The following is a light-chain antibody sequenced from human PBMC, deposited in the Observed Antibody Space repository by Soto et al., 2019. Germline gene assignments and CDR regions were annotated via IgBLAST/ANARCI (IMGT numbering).Light chain of an antibody. Sequence: QSALTQPASVSGSLGQSITISCIGTSSDVGGYNYVSWYQQHPGKVPKLMIYEVNNRPSGVSSRFSGSKSANTASLTISGLQADDEADYYCSSFTSSSTQVFGGGTQLTVL. CDR1: SSDVGGYNY. V-gene: IGLV2-14*01. CDR2: EVN. J-gene: IGLJ3*02. CDR3: SSFTSSSTQV.